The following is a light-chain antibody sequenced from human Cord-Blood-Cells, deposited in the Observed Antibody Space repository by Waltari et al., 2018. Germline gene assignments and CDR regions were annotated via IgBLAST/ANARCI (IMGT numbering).Light chain of an antibody. Sequence: QTALTQPASASGSTGQSNTMSCTGTSSDVGGNNYVSWSQQHPGKAAKLLIYEVSHRPSWVSYLFSGSKSGNTASLTISWLQAEDEADYYCSSYTSSSTWVFGGGTKMTVL. CDR1: SSDVGGNNY. CDR2: EVS. J-gene: IGLJ3*02. CDR3: SSYTSSSTWV. V-gene: IGLV2-14*01.